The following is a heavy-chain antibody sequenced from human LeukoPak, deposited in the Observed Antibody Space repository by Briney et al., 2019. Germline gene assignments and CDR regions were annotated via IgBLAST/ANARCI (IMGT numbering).Heavy chain of an antibody. V-gene: IGHV4-61*02. CDR2: IYTSGST. J-gene: IGHJ4*02. CDR1: GGSISSGSYY. D-gene: IGHD3-22*01. Sequence: PSQTLSLTCTVSGGSISSGSYYWSWIRQPAGQGLEWIGRIYTSGSTNYNPSLKSRVTISVDTSKNQFSLKLSSVTAADTAVYYCARERPYYYDSSGYYDYWGQGTLVTVSS. CDR3: ARERPYYYDSSGYYDY.